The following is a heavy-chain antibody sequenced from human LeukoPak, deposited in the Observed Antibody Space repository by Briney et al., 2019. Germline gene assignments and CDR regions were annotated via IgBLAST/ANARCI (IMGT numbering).Heavy chain of an antibody. CDR3: ARDPDLYCSSTSCLYGMDV. CDR2: IIPIFGTA. D-gene: IGHD2-2*01. CDR1: GGTFSSYA. J-gene: IGHJ6*02. V-gene: IGHV1-69*13. Sequence: SVKVSCKASGGTFSSYAISWVRQAPGQGLEWMGGIIPIFGTANYAQKFQGRVTITADESTSTAYMELSSLRSEDTAVYYCARDPDLYCSSTSCLYGMDVWGQGTTVTVSS.